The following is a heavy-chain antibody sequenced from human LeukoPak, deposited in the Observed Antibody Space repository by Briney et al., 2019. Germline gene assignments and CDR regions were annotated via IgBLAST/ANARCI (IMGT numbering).Heavy chain of an antibody. CDR3: ARGQYQVLSYYYMDV. CDR2: IYSGGST. D-gene: IGHD2-2*01. Sequence: SGGSLRLSCAASGFTFSSYGMHWVRQAPGKGLEWVSVIYSGGSTYYADSVKGRFTISRDNSKNTLYLQMNSLRDEDTAVYYCARGQYQVLSYYYMDVWGKGTTVTVSS. J-gene: IGHJ6*03. V-gene: IGHV3-NL1*01. CDR1: GFTFSSYG.